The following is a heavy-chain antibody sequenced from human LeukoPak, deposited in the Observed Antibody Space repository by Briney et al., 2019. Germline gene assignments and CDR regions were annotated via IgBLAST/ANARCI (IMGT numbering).Heavy chain of an antibody. D-gene: IGHD5-18*01. V-gene: IGHV1-2*02. J-gene: IGHJ4*02. CDR1: GYTFTNYG. CDR2: INPNSGGT. Sequence: ASVKVSCKASGYTFTNYGISWVRQAPGQGLEWMGWINPNSGGTNYAQKFQGRVTMTRDTSISTAYMEPSRLRSDDTAVYYCARGRSWIQLWLPYWGQGTLVTVSS. CDR3: ARGRSWIQLWLPY.